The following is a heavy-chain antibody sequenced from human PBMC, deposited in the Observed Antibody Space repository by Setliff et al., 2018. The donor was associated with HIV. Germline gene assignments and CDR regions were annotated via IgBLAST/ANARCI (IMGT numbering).Heavy chain of an antibody. CDR1: GGSLSGHF. Sequence: SQTLSLTCAVYGGSLSGHFWSWIRQPPGKGLEWIGEINRSGSTNYNSSLKSRVTMSVDTSKRQFSLKLASVTAADTAIYYCARQSTMAAAAFDYWGQGTLVTVSS. CDR3: ARQSTMAAAAFDY. CDR2: INRSGST. D-gene: IGHD6-13*01. J-gene: IGHJ4*02. V-gene: IGHV4-34*01.